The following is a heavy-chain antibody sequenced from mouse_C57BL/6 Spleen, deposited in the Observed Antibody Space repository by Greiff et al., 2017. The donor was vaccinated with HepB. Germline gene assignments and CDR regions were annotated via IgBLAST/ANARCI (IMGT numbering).Heavy chain of an antibody. Sequence: EVQGVESGGGLVQPGGSMKLSCVASGFTFSNYWMNWVRQSPEKGLEWVAQIRLKSDNYATHYAESVKGRFTISRDDSKSSVYLQMNNLRAEDTGIYYCTGYDGFLDYWGQGTTLTVSS. V-gene: IGHV6-3*01. CDR2: IRLKSDNYAT. D-gene: IGHD2-3*01. CDR1: GFTFSNYW. J-gene: IGHJ2*01. CDR3: TGYDGFLDY.